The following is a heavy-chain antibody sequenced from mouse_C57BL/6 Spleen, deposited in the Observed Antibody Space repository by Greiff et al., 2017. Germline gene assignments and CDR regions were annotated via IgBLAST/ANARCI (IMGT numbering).Heavy chain of an antibody. Sequence: EVHVVQSEGGFVQPGGSMKLSCTASGFTFSDYYMAWVRQVPEKGLEWVGNIDYDGSGTNYLASFKGRFIITRDNANNIPYLQLSSLTSEDTATYYCARDNMVKDYCSIDVWGTGTTVTVAS. CDR3: ARDNMVKDYCSIDV. V-gene: IGHV5-16*01. CDR1: GFTFSDYY. CDR2: IDYDGSGT. J-gene: IGHJ1*03. D-gene: IGHD2-2*01.